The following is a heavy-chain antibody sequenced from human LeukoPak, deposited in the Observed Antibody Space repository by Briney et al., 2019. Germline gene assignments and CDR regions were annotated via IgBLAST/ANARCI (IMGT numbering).Heavy chain of an antibody. J-gene: IGHJ3*02. V-gene: IGHV4-34*01. Sequence: ETLSLTCAVYGGSFSGYYWSWIRQPPGKGLEWIGETNHSGSTNYNPSLKSRVTISVDTSKNQFSLKLSSVTAADTAVYYCARLAQDGYLLHDAFDIWGQGTMVTVSS. D-gene: IGHD5-24*01. CDR3: ARLAQDGYLLHDAFDI. CDR1: GGSFSGYY. CDR2: TNHSGST.